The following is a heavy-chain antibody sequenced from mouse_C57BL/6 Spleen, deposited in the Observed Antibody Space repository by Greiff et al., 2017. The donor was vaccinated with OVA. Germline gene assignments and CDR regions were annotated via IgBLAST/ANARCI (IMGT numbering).Heavy chain of an antibody. Sequence: EVHLVESGGGLVKPGGSLKLSCAASGFTFSDYGMHWVRQAPEKGLEWVAYISSGSSTIYYADTVKGRFTISRDNGKNTLFLQMTSLGSEDTAMYYCARLGGGYFDYWGQGTTLTVSS. CDR2: ISSGSSTI. D-gene: IGHD4-1*01. CDR3: ARLGGGYFDY. V-gene: IGHV5-17*01. J-gene: IGHJ2*01. CDR1: GFTFSDYG.